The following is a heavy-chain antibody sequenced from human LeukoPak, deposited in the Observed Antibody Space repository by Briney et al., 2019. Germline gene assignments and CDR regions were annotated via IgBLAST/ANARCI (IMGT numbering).Heavy chain of an antibody. CDR1: GITFSNYN. J-gene: IGHJ6*02. CDR3: ARDRRDIVDGMDV. V-gene: IGHV3-21*05. Sequence: GGSLRLSCEASGITFSNYNMNWVRQAPGKGLEWVSYISRTSGDIHYADSVKGRFTISRDNAKNSLYLQMNSLRAEDTAVYYCARDRRDIVDGMDVWGQGTTVTVSS. CDR2: ISRTSGDI. D-gene: IGHD2-15*01.